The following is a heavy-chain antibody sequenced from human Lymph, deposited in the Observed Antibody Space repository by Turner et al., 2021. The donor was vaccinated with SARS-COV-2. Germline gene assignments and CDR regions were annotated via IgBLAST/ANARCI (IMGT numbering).Heavy chain of an antibody. CDR1: GFTFSSYA. CDR3: AKGVRGAMIVVVIPYFDY. V-gene: IGHV3-23*01. CDR2: ISGSGGDT. J-gene: IGHJ4*02. Sequence: EVQLLESGGGLVQPGGSLRLSCAASGFTFSSYAMSWVRQGPGKGLEWVSAISGSGGDTYYADSVKGRFTISRDNSKNTLYLQMNSLRAEDTAVYYCAKGVRGAMIVVVIPYFDYWGQGTLVTVSS. D-gene: IGHD3-22*01.